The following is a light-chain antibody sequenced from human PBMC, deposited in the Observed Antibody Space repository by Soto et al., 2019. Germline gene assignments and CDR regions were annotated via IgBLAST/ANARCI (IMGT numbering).Light chain of an antibody. V-gene: IGKV3-15*01. Sequence: EIVMTQSPATLSVSPGERATLSCRAGQSVSSNLAWYQQKLGQAPRLPIYGASTRATGIPARFSGSGSGTEFTLTISSLQSEDFAVYYCQQYNNWPRGTFGQGTKVDIK. CDR2: GAS. J-gene: IGKJ1*01. CDR1: QSVSSN. CDR3: QQYNNWPRGT.